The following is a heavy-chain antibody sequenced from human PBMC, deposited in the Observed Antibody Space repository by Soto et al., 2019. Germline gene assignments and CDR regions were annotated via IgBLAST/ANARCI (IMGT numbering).Heavy chain of an antibody. J-gene: IGHJ3*02. D-gene: IGHD3-22*01. CDR1: GFTLSVYW. V-gene: IGHV3-7*01. Sequence: EVQLVESGGGLVQPGGSLRLSCAASGFTLSVYWMNWVRQAPGKGLEWVANIKQDGSERNYVDSVKGRFTISRDNSKXXXXXXXXXXXXXXXXVYYCLITTSAFGMCGQGTLVTVSS. CDR2: IKQDGSER. CDR3: LITTSAFGM.